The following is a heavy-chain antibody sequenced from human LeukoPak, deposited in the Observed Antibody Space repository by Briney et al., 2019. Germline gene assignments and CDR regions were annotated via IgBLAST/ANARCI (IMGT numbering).Heavy chain of an antibody. D-gene: IGHD3-16*01. CDR3: TRRLDD. J-gene: IGHJ4*02. CDR2: IKHDESEK. Sequence: GGSLRLSCAASGFTFSSYSMNWVRQAPGKGLEWVANIKHDESEKNYLDSVKGRFTISRDNAQNSLYLQMNGLRVEDTAVYYCTRRLDDWGQGTLVTVSS. V-gene: IGHV3-7*01. CDR1: GFTFSSYS.